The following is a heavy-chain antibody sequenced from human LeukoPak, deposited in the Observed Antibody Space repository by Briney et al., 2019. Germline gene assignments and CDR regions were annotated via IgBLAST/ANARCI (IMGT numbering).Heavy chain of an antibody. V-gene: IGHV4-4*02. CDR1: GGSISSTYW. Sequence: SETLSLTCAVSGGSISSTYWWSWVRQPPGKGLEWIGEIYHSGSTNYNPSLKSRVIISVDKSRNQFSVKLSSVTAADTAVYYCARGDCSGGSCYLFDYWGQGALVTVSS. CDR2: IYHSGST. D-gene: IGHD2-15*01. CDR3: ARGDCSGGSCYLFDY. J-gene: IGHJ4*02.